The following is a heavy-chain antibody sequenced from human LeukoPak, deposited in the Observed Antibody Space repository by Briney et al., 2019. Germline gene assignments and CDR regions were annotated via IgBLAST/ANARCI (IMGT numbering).Heavy chain of an antibody. CDR2: INAGNGNT. J-gene: IGHJ4*02. V-gene: IGHV1-3*01. D-gene: IGHD3-22*01. Sequence: ASVKVSCKAPGYTFTSYVMHWVRQAPGQRLEWMGWINAGNGNTKYSQKFQGRVTTTRDTSASTAYMELSSLRSEDTAVYYCARDQWRDDSSGYHDYWGQGTLVTVSS. CDR1: GYTFTSYV. CDR3: ARDQWRDDSSGYHDY.